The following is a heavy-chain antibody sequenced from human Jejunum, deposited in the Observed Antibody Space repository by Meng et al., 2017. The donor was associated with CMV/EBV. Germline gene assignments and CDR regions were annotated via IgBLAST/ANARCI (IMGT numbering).Heavy chain of an antibody. Sequence: VQVVTAGPEGNKPGTSVRVSFKTSGYTFTDVGISWVRQAPGQGLEWMGWTSAYNTHTNYAQKFQDRFTMTTDTSTNTAYMELRNLRSDDTAIYYCARGTGAGNYWGPGTLVTVSS. CDR2: TSAYNTHT. CDR3: ARGTGAGNY. CDR1: GYTFTDVG. J-gene: IGHJ4*02. V-gene: IGHV1-18*01. D-gene: IGHD1-26*01.